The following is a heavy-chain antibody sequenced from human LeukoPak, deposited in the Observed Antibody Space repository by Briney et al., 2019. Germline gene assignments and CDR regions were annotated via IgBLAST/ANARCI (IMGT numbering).Heavy chain of an antibody. CDR1: GFTFTSYT. CDR3: ARAVSNTGQFDY. D-gene: IGHD5-18*01. CDR2: INTDGSST. Sequence: GGSLRLSCAASGFTFTSYTMNWVRQAPGKGLVWVSRINTDGSSTSYADSVKGRFTISRDNAKNTLYLQMNSLRAEDTAVYYCARAVSNTGQFDYWGQGTLVTVSS. J-gene: IGHJ4*02. V-gene: IGHV3-74*01.